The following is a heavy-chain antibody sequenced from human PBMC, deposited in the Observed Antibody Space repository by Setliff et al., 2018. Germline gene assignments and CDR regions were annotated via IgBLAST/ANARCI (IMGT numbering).Heavy chain of an antibody. CDR1: GGSISGSNW. CDR3: AKGGVAGLDS. CDR2: IHHGGST. V-gene: IGHV4-4*02. Sequence: SETLSLTCAVSGGSISGSNWWSWVRQPPGRGLEWIGEIHHGGSTNYNSSLKSRVTISVDKSKNQFSLNLSSVTAADTAVYYCAKGGVAGLDSWGQGTLVTVSS. D-gene: IGHD6-19*01. J-gene: IGHJ4*02.